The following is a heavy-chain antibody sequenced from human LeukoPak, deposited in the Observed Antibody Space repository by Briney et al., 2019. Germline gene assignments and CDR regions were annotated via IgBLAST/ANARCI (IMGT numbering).Heavy chain of an antibody. Sequence: GASVKVSCKASGYTFTSYGISWVRQAPGQGLEWMGWISAYNGNTNYAQKLQGRVTMTTDTSTSTAYMGLRSLRSDDTAVYYCARDREGRDYYDSSGYGYFQHWGQGTLVTVSS. V-gene: IGHV1-18*01. CDR2: ISAYNGNT. CDR3: ARDREGRDYYDSSGYGYFQH. J-gene: IGHJ1*01. D-gene: IGHD3-22*01. CDR1: GYTFTSYG.